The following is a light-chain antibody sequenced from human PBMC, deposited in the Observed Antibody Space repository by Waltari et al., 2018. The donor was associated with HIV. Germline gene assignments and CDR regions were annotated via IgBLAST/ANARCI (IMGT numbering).Light chain of an antibody. CDR1: TGAVPSGYY. CDR2: TAG. J-gene: IGLJ1*01. Sequence: QTVVTQEPSLTVSPGGTVTPTCASSTGAVPSGYYPTWFQQKPGQAPRALTSTAGSKLPGAHARFPGSVVGVKAALTLSGVQPEDEAEYCCLLYYGGGRPYVFETGTKVTVL. CDR3: LLYYGGGRPYV. V-gene: IGLV7-43*01.